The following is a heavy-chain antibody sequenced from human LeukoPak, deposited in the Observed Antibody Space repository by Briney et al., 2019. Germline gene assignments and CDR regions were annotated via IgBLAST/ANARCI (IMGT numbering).Heavy chain of an antibody. J-gene: IGHJ4*02. D-gene: IGHD2-15*01. CDR2: ISGSGGST. CDR3: AKDALDIVVVVAATPGDSFDY. CDR1: GFTFSSYA. Sequence: GGSLRLSCAASGFTFSSYAMSWVRQAPGKGLEWVSAISGSGGSTYYADSVKGRFTISRDNSKNTLYLQMNSLRAEDTAVYYCAKDALDIVVVVAATPGDSFDYWGQGTLATVSS. V-gene: IGHV3-23*01.